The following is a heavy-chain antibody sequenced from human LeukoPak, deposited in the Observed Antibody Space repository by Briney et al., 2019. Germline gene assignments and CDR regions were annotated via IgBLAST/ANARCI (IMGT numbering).Heavy chain of an antibody. D-gene: IGHD4-17*01. V-gene: IGHV4-34*01. Sequence: PSETLSLTCAVYGGSFSGYYWSWIRQPPGKGLEWIGEINHSGSTNYNPSLKSRVTISVDTSKNQFSLKLSSVTAADTAVYYCAGPHNYGDYEYYFDYWGQGTLVTVSS. J-gene: IGHJ4*02. CDR2: INHSGST. CDR1: GGSFSGYY. CDR3: AGPHNYGDYEYYFDY.